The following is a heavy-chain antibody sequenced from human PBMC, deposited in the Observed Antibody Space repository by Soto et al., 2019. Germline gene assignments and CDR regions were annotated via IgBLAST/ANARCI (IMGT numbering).Heavy chain of an antibody. CDR3: AKDRRDGDFMHILVVDF. V-gene: IGHV3-30*18. CDR1: GFSLSSYA. J-gene: IGHJ4*02. CDR2: MSYDETKK. Sequence: QVQLVESGGGVVQPGGSLRLSCATSGFSLSSYAMHWVRQAPGKGLEWVALMSYDETKKYYADSVKGRFTISRDTPKNTFFLQMNNLRVEDTAVYYCAKDRRDGDFMHILVVDFWGQGALVTVSS. D-gene: IGHD2-15*01.